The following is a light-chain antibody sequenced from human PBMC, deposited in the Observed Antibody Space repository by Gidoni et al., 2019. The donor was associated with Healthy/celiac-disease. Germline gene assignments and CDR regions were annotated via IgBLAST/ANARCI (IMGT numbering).Light chain of an antibody. V-gene: IGLV2-11*01. CDR1: RSYVGGYNY. CDR3: CSYAGSYTLNVV. CDR2: DGS. J-gene: IGLJ2*01. Sequence: QSALPQPLSVSGSPCQSVTISCPRTRSYVGGYNYVRWYQQHPGKAPKLMIYDGSKRPSGVPDRFSGSKSGNTASLTISGLQAEDEADYYCCSYAGSYTLNVVFGGGTKLTVL.